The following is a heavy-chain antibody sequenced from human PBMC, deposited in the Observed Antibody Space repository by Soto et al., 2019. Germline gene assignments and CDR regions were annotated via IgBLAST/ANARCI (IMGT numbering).Heavy chain of an antibody. D-gene: IGHD2-15*01. CDR1: GFTFSNYS. J-gene: IGHJ3*02. CDR3: ARDRGAASAFDI. CDR2: ISSSSYI. V-gene: IGHV3-21*01. Sequence: RLSDAASGFTFSNYSMNWVRKAPGKGLEWVSSISSSSYIYYADSVKGRFTISRDNAKNSLYLQMNSLRAEDTAVYYCARDRGAASAFDIWVQGTMVTVSS.